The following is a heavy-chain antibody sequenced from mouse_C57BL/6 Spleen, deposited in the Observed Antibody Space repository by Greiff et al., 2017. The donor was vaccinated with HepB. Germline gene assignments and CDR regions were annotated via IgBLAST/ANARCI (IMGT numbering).Heavy chain of an antibody. CDR2: ISDGGSYT. CDR1: GFTFSSYA. V-gene: IGHV5-4*01. CDR3: ARDQFDY. Sequence: EVKLMESGGGLVKPGGSLKLSCAASGFTFSSYAMAWVRQTPEKRLEWVATISDGGSYTYYPDNVKGRFTISRDNAKSNLYLQMSHLKSEATAMYYCARDQFDYWGQGTTLTVSS. J-gene: IGHJ2*01.